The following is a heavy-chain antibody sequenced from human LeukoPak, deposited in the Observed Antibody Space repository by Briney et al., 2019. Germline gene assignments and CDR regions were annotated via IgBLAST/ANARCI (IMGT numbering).Heavy chain of an antibody. D-gene: IGHD2-2*01. CDR3: ARDTFQPGLIDS. J-gene: IGHJ4*02. Sequence: GGSLRLSCAASGFTFSRFAMNWVRQAPGEGLEWISYINTDSSDIHYADSVKGRFTISRDNARNTLFLQLSSLRAEDSAVYYCARDTFQPGLIDSWGQGTLVTVSS. CDR1: GFTFSRFA. V-gene: IGHV3-21*05. CDR2: INTDSSDI.